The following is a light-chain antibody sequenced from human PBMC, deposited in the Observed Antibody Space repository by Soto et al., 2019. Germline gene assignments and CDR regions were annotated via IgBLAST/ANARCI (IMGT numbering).Light chain of an antibody. Sequence: IGVTLSPAAVSVSPGERATLSCRASQSVNNNVAWYQQKPGQAPRLLIYGASTRATVIPDRFSGSGSGTEFTLTISSLQSEDFAVYYCQHFHNWRLTFGGGTKVDI. CDR2: GAS. CDR3: QHFHNWRLT. V-gene: IGKV3-15*01. CDR1: QSVNNN. J-gene: IGKJ4*01.